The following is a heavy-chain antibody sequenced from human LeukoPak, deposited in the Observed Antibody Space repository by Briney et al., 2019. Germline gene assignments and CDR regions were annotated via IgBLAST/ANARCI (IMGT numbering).Heavy chain of an antibody. V-gene: IGHV1-24*01. Sequence: ASVKVSCKLSGNTLTEFSMHWVRQAPGKGLEWMGGFDPEDGKTIYAQKFQGRVTMTEDTSTDTAYMELRSLRSDDTAVYYCARGQLSRGVWFDPWGQGTLVTVSS. CDR3: ARGQLSRGVWFDP. D-gene: IGHD1-1*01. CDR1: GNTLTEFS. CDR2: FDPEDGKT. J-gene: IGHJ5*02.